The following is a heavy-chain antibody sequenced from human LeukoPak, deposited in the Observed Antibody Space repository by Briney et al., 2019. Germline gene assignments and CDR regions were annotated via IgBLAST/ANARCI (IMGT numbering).Heavy chain of an antibody. J-gene: IGHJ4*02. D-gene: IGHD1-1*01. CDR3: ARDHSGTQDY. CDR1: GFTFSNYG. Sequence: GGSLRLSCAASGFTFSNYGMHWVRQAPGKGLEWVAVIWDDGSNEYYSDSVKGRFTIFRDNRRNTLYLQMNSLRAEDTAVYSCARDHSGTQDYWGQGTLVTVSS. CDR2: IWDDGSNE. V-gene: IGHV3-33*01.